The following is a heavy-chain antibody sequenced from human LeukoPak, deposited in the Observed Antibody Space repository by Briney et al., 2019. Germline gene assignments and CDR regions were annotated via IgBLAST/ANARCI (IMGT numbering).Heavy chain of an antibody. D-gene: IGHD3-10*01. Sequence: GASVKVSCKASGYTFTGYYMHWVRQAPGQGLEWMGWIGHTSGGTNYAQKFQGRFTMTRDTSISTAYMELSRLRSDDTAVYYCAREAYASGSFRTDYYYMDVWGKGTTVTISS. CDR1: GYTFTGYY. J-gene: IGHJ6*03. V-gene: IGHV1-2*02. CDR3: AREAYASGSFRTDYYYMDV. CDR2: IGHTSGGT.